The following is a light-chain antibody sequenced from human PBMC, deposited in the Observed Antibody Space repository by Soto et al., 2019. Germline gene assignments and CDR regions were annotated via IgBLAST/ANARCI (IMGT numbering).Light chain of an antibody. CDR1: NIGSKS. Sequence: SYELTQPPSVSEAPGKTARITCGGNNIGSKSVHWYQQKPGQAPVLVIYYDSDRPSGIPERFSGSNSGNTATLTISRVEAGDEADYYCQVWDSSSDQGVFGTGTKLTVL. CDR2: YDS. J-gene: IGLJ1*01. V-gene: IGLV3-21*04. CDR3: QVWDSSSDQGV.